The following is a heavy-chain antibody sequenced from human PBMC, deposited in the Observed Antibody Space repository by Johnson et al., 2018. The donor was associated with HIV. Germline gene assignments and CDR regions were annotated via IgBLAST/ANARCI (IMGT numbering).Heavy chain of an antibody. D-gene: IGHD5-24*01. CDR1: GFTFSSYW. CDR3: ASNVEGRDGYNFGDDAFDI. CDR2: INSDGSSI. V-gene: IGHV3-74*01. J-gene: IGHJ3*02. Sequence: VQLVESGGGLVEPGGSLRPSCAASGFTFSSYWMHWVRQAPGKGLVWVARINSDGSSITYADSVKGRCTISRANPKNPRYLQMNSMRAADTAVFYCASNVEGRDGYNFGDDAFDIWGQGTMVTVSS.